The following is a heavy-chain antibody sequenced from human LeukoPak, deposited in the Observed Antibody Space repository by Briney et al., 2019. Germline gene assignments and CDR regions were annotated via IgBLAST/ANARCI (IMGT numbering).Heavy chain of an antibody. Sequence: PGGSLRLSCAASGFTFSAYGMDWVRQAPGKGLDWVAFISDHEINKYYADSVKGRFAISRDNSMNTLYLQMNSLRAEDTAVYYCAKRHPTSWYVVDYWGQGTLVTVSS. CDR3: AKRHPTSWYVVDY. D-gene: IGHD6-13*01. J-gene: IGHJ4*02. V-gene: IGHV3-30*18. CDR2: ISDHEINK. CDR1: GFTFSAYG.